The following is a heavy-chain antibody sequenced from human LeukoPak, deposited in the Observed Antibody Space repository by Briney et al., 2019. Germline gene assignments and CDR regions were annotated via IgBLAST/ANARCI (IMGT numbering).Heavy chain of an antibody. CDR2: ISAYNGNT. D-gene: IGHD2-15*01. J-gene: IGHJ5*02. CDR3: ARDHCSGGSCYIGVLDWFDP. Sequence: AASVNVSCKASGYTFTSYGISWVRQAPGPGLEWMGWISAYNGNTNYAQKLQGRVTMTTDTSTSTAYMELRSLRSDDTAVYYCARDHCSGGSCYIGVLDWFDPWGQGTLVTVSS. CDR1: GYTFTSYG. V-gene: IGHV1-18*01.